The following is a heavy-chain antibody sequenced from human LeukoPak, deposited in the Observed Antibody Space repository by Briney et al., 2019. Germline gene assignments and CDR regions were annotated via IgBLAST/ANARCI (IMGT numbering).Heavy chain of an antibody. D-gene: IGHD4-23*01. CDR2: ISSSSSYT. CDR3: ARRRQPDYGGNRDWYFDL. Sequence: KSGGSLRLSCAASGFTFSDYYMSWIRQAPGKGLEWVSYISSSSSYTNYADSVKGRFTISRDNAKNSLYLQMNSLRAEDTAVYYCARRRQPDYGGNRDWYFDLWGRGTLVTVSS. CDR1: GFTFSDYY. J-gene: IGHJ2*01. V-gene: IGHV3-11*03.